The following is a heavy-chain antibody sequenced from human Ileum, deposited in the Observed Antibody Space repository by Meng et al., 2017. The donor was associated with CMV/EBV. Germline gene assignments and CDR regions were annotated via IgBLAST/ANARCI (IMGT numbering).Heavy chain of an antibody. J-gene: IGHJ4*02. CDR3: ARVGSYYVILTGYYKGGDIDY. CDR1: GGSISSSSYY. D-gene: IGHD3-9*01. V-gene: IGHV4-39*07. CDR2: IYYSGST. Sequence: SETLSLTCTVSGGSISSSSYYWGWIRQPPGKGLEWIGSIYYSGSTYYKPSLKSRDTISVDTSKNQFSLKLSSVSAADTAVYYCARVGSYYVILTGYYKGGDIDYWGQGTLVTVSS.